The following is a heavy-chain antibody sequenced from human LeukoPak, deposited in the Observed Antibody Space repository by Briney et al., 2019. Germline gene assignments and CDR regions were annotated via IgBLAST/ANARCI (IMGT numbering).Heavy chain of an antibody. V-gene: IGHV4-38-2*01. CDR2: IYHSGST. Sequence: PSETLSLTXAVSGYSISSGYYWGWIRQPPGKGLEWIGSIYHSGSTYYNPSLKSRVTISVDTSKNQFSLKLSSVTAADTAVYYCARPNYVFWSGIPTGFDYWGQGTLVTVSS. J-gene: IGHJ4*02. CDR3: ARPNYVFWSGIPTGFDY. CDR1: GYSISSGYY. D-gene: IGHD3-3*01.